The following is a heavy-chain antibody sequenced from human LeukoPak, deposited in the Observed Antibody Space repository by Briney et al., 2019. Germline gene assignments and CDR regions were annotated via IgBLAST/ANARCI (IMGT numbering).Heavy chain of an antibody. CDR1: GFTFNTYW. V-gene: IGHV3-74*01. CDR2: IRSDGSST. J-gene: IGHJ4*01. Sequence: VGSLRFSCAASGFTFNTYWMHWVRQAPGKGLVWVSRIRSDGSSTSYADSVRGRFTISRDNAKNTLYLQMNSLRAEDTAVYYCAGVLGVRDLAYFDYWGHGTLVTVSS. CDR3: AGVLGVRDLAYFDY. D-gene: IGHD3-10*01.